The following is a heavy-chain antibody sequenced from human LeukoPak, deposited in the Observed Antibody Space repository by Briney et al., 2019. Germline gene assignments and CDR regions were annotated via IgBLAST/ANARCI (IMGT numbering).Heavy chain of an antibody. D-gene: IGHD2-21*02. V-gene: IGHV3-23*01. J-gene: IGHJ3*02. Sequence: GGSLRLSCAASGFTFSSYAMSWVRQAPGKGLEWVSAISGSGGSTYYADSVKGRFTISRDNSKNTLYLQMNSLRAEDTAVYYCAKAGGRSFKRHIVVVTGAFDIWGQGAMVTVSS. CDR3: AKAGGRSFKRHIVVVTGAFDI. CDR2: ISGSGGST. CDR1: GFTFSSYA.